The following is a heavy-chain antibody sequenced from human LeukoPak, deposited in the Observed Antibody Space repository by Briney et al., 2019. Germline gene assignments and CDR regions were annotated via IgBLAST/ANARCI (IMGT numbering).Heavy chain of an antibody. Sequence: GGSLRLSCAASGFTFSDYYMSWIRQAPGKGLEWVSYISSSGSTIYYADSVGGRFTISRDNAKNSLYLQMNSLRAEDTAVYYCALDTDPWLPDYWGQGTLVTVSS. V-gene: IGHV3-11*01. CDR3: ALDTDPWLPDY. CDR2: ISSSGSTI. CDR1: GFTFSDYY. J-gene: IGHJ4*02. D-gene: IGHD5-24*01.